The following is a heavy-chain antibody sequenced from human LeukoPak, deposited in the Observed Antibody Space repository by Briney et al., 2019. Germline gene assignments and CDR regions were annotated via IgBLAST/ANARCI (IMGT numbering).Heavy chain of an antibody. CDR1: GYTFTGYY. CDR2: INPNSGGT. CDR3: ARDRYYDASDYYYNLDY. Sequence: GASVKVSCKASGYTFTGYYMHWVRQAPGQGPEWMGWINPNSGGTNYAQKFQGRVTMTRDTSISTAYMELRSLRSDDTAVYYCARDRYYDASDYYYNLDYWGQGTLVTVSS. J-gene: IGHJ4*02. D-gene: IGHD3-22*01. V-gene: IGHV1-2*02.